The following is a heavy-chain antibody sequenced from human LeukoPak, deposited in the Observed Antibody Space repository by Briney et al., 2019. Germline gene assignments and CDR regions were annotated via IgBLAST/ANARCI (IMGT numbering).Heavy chain of an antibody. Sequence: ASVKVSCKASGYTFTGYYMHWVRQAPGQGLEWMGWINPNSGGTNYAQKFQGRVTMTRDTSISTAYMELSRLRSDDTAVYYCARDIVAVPAAILGAFDIWGQGTMVTVSS. J-gene: IGHJ3*02. CDR3: ARDIVAVPAAILGAFDI. V-gene: IGHV1-2*02. CDR2: INPNSGGT. CDR1: GYTFTGYY. D-gene: IGHD2-2*02.